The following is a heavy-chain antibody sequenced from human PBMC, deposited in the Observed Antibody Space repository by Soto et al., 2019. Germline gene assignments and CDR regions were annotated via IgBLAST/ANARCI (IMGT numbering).Heavy chain of an antibody. D-gene: IGHD3-22*01. J-gene: IGHJ4*02. V-gene: IGHV3-48*02. Sequence: EVPRVESGGGLVQPWGSLRLSCAVSGFTFRSYSMNCVRQAPVKGLEWGSYISSSSGTMYYADSVQGRFTISREKAKNSLARQMNSLRDADAAVYYCARGRGHYDISGFYLLHYFDCWCQGSLVTVSS. CDR3: ARGRGHYDISGFYLLHYFDC. CDR1: GFTFRSYS. CDR2: ISSSSGTM.